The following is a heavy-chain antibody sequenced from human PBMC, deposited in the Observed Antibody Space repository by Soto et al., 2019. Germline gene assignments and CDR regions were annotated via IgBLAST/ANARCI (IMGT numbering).Heavy chain of an antibody. D-gene: IGHD2-2*01. CDR2: IYYSGST. V-gene: IGHV4-39*01. CDR3: ARHIGPAAPYPNYYYYYYMDV. J-gene: IGHJ6*03. Sequence: SETLSLTCTVSGGSISSSSYYWGWIRQPPGKGLEWIGSIYYSGSTYYNPSLKSRVTISVDTSKNQFSLKLSSVTAADTAVYYCARHIGPAAPYPNYYYYYYMDVWGKGTTVTVSS. CDR1: GGSISSSSYY.